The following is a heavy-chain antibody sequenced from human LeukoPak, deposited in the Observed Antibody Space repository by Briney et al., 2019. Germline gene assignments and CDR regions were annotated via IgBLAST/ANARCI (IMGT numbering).Heavy chain of an antibody. CDR1: GFTFSSYA. J-gene: IGHJ4*02. Sequence: PGGSLRLSCAASGFTFSSYAMSWVRQAPGKGLEWVSAISGSGGSTNYADSVKGRFTISRDNSKNTLYLQMNSLRAEDTAVYYCAKQWLADYFFDYWGQGTLVTVSS. CDR2: ISGSGGST. CDR3: AKQWLADYFFDY. V-gene: IGHV3-23*01. D-gene: IGHD6-19*01.